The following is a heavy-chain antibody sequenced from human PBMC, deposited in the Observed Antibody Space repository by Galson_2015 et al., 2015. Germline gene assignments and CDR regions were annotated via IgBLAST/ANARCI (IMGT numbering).Heavy chain of an antibody. CDR2: IYYSGST. Sequence: SETLSLTCTVSGGSITSGPYYWSWIRQPPGKGLELIGYIYYSGSTDYNPSLKNRVTISVNTSKKQFSLRLSSVTAADTAVYYCARVDSSGWDIDYMGQGTLVTVSS. J-gene: IGHJ4*02. CDR1: GGSITSGPYY. CDR3: ARVDSSGWDIDY. V-gene: IGHV4-61*01. D-gene: IGHD6-19*01.